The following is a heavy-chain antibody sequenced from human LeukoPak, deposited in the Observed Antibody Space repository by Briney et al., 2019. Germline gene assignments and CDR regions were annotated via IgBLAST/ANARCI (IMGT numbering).Heavy chain of an antibody. CDR3: AREKVPAAYGPLDY. Sequence: GASVKVSCKASGYTFTGYYMHWVRQAPGQGLEWMGWINPNSGGTNYAQKFQGRVTMTRDTSISTAYMELSRLRSDDTAVYYCAREKVPAAYGPLDYWGQGTLVTVSS. D-gene: IGHD2-2*01. CDR1: GYTFTGYY. CDR2: INPNSGGT. J-gene: IGHJ4*02. V-gene: IGHV1-2*02.